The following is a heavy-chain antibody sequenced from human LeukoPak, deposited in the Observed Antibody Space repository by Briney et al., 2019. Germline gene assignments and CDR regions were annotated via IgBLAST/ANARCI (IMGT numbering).Heavy chain of an antibody. CDR2: ISSSSSYI. J-gene: IGHJ4*02. Sequence: GGSLRLSCAASGFTFSSYSMNWVRQAPGKGLEWVSSISSSSSYIYYADSVKGRFTISRDNAKNSLYLQMNSLRAEDTAVYYWARDQDRYYDSLTGYYLDYWGQGTLVTVSS. CDR1: GFTFSSYS. D-gene: IGHD3-9*01. V-gene: IGHV3-21*01. CDR3: ARDQDRYYDSLTGYYLDY.